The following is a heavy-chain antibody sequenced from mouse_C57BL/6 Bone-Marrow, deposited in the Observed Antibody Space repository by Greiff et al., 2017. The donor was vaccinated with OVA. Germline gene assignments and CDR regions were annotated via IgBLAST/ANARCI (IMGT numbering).Heavy chain of an antibody. CDR1: GYSITSGYD. CDR3: AREGGNYGWYFDV. V-gene: IGHV3-1*01. CDR2: ISYSGST. D-gene: IGHD2-1*01. Sequence: VQLQQSGPGMVKPSQSLSLTCTVTGYSITSGYDWHWIRHFPGNKLEWMGYISYSGSTNYNPSLKSRISITHDTSKNHFFLKLNSVTTEDTATYYCAREGGNYGWYFDVWGTGTTVTVSS. J-gene: IGHJ1*03.